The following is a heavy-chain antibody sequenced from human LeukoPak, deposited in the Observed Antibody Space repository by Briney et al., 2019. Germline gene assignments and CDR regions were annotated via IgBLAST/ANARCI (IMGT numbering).Heavy chain of an antibody. V-gene: IGHV1-2*02. CDR1: GYTFSTYY. J-gene: IGHJ4*02. D-gene: IGHD3-22*01. CDR3: AILGSTADIVATSNYYDSSGDSDY. Sequence: ASVKVSCKTSGYTFSTYYMHWVRQAPGQGLEWMGWINPNSGGTNYAQKFQGRVTMTRDTSISTAYMELSRLRSDDTAVYYCAILGSTADIVATSNYYDSSGDSDYWGQGTLVTVSS. CDR2: INPNSGGT.